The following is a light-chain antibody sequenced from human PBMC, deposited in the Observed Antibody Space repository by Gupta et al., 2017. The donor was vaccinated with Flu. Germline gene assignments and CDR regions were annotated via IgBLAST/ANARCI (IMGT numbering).Light chain of an antibody. CDR2: EVD. J-gene: IGLJ1*01. Sequence: TSSDIGLYDRVSWYQQTPDTAPKLIISEVDNRPSGVPDRFSGSKSGNTSSLTISGLQAEDEADYYCSSYTSISTCVFGPGTKVTVL. V-gene: IGLV2-18*02. CDR3: SSYTSISTCV. CDR1: SSDIGLYDR.